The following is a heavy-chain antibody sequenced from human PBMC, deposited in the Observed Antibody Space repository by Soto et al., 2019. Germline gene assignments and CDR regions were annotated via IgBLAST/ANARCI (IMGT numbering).Heavy chain of an antibody. J-gene: IGHJ6*02. CDR2: IRSRANNYAT. D-gene: IGHD3-10*01. CDR3: ASGQQAAIGDYYYHGLDV. V-gene: IGHV3-73*01. CDR1: DLNFSGSA. Sequence: PGGSLRLSCAASDLNFSGSAIHWVRQAPGKELEWVGRIRSRANNYATSSGESVRGRFTFFRDDSKNMAFLQMNTLKTEDTAIYSCASGQQAAIGDYYYHGLDVWGQGTSFTASS.